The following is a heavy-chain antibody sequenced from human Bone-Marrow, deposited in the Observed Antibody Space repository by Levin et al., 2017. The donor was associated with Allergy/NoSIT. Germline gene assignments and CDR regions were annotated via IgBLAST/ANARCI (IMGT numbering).Heavy chain of an antibody. D-gene: IGHD2-2*01. CDR3: ARSPGYCGSTSCFGDFYYGMDG. Sequence: GGSLRLSCAASRFTFSSKAMYWVRQAPGKGLEWVAVVSYDGTKKYYADSVKGRFTISRDNSKSTLYLQMNSLRVEDTAVYYCARSPGYCGSTSCFGDFYYGMDGWGQGTTVTVSS. J-gene: IGHJ6*02. CDR1: RFTFSSKA. CDR2: VSYDGTKK. V-gene: IGHV3-30*04.